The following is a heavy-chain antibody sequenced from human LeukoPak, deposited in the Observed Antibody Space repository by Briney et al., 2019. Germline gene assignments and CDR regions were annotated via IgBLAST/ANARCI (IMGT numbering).Heavy chain of an antibody. J-gene: IGHJ5*02. CDR1: GYTFNTYG. D-gene: IGHD6-19*01. Sequence: ASVKVSCKASGYTFNTYGITWVRQAPGQGLEWMGWISGYNGKTKYAQKLQGRVTMTTDTSTSTAYMELRSLRSDDTAVYYCARASPSIAVASNWFDPWGQGTLVTVSS. V-gene: IGHV1-18*01. CDR3: ARASPSIAVASNWFDP. CDR2: ISGYNGKT.